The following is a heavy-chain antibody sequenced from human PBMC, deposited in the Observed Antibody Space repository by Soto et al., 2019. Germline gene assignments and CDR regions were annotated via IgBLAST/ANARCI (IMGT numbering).Heavy chain of an antibody. CDR2: IIPIFGTA. CDR1: GGTFSSYA. V-gene: IGHV1-69*13. J-gene: IGHJ4*02. CDR3: AMGSRSSWTLDY. D-gene: IGHD6-13*01. Sequence: AVKASCKASGGTFSSYAISWVRQAPGQGLEWMGGIIPIFGTANYAQKFQGRVTITADESTSTAYMELSSLRSEDTAVYYCAMGSRSSWTLDYWGQAPLLTVSS.